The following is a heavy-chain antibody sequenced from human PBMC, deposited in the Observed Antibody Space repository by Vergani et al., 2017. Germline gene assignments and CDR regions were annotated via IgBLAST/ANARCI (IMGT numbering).Heavy chain of an antibody. CDR3: ARGXRYCSGGSCPNGWYFDL. D-gene: IGHD2-15*01. J-gene: IGHJ2*01. Sequence: QVQLQQWGAGLLKPSETLSLTCAVYGGSFSGYYWSWIRQPPGKGLEWIGEINHSGSTNYNPSLKSRVTISVVTSKNQFSLKLSSVTAADTAVYYCARGXRYCSGGSCPNGWYFDLWGRGTLVTVSS. CDR1: GGSFSGYY. CDR2: INHSGST. V-gene: IGHV4-34*01.